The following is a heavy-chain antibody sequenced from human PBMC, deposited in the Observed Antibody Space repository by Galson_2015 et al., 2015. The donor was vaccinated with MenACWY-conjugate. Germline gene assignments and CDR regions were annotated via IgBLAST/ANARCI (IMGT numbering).Heavy chain of an antibody. J-gene: IGHJ6*03. CDR2: IKSQTDGGKI. V-gene: IGHV3-15*01. CDR1: AFTFSNAY. CDR3: TTHNPGSWGGLLFHFYMDV. Sequence: SLRLSCAGSAFTFSNAYMSWVRQAPGKGLEWVGRIKSQTDGGKIDYAAPVKGRFTISRDDSKNTLYLQMNSLKIEDTAVYYCTTHNPGSWGGLLFHFYMDVWGKGTTVTVSS. D-gene: IGHD2-21*01.